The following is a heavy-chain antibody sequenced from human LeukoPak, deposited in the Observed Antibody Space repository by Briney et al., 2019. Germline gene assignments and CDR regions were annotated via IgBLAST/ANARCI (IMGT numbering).Heavy chain of an antibody. J-gene: IGHJ4*02. CDR2: ISPGGSDT. V-gene: IGHV3-23*01. CDR3: AKRGGYETMAAFDY. CDR1: GFTFNSYA. D-gene: IGHD3-10*01. Sequence: GGSLRLSCAASGFTFNSYAVSWVRQAPGKGLEWVSAISPGGSDTYYADSVRGRFTISRDNSKNTLYLQMSSLRAEDSAVYYCAKRGGYETMAAFDYWGQGTLVTVSS.